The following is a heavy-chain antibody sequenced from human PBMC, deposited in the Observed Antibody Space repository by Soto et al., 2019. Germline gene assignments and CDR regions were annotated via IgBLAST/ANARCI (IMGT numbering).Heavy chain of an antibody. CDR2: IYYSGST. Sequence: SETLSLTCTVSGGSISSYYWSWIRQPPGKGLEWIGYIYYSGSTNYNPSLKSRVTISVDTSKNQFSLKLRSVTAADTAVYYCARAGRRQQLAIDYWGQGTLVTVSS. CDR1: GGSISSYY. CDR3: ARAGRRQQLAIDY. J-gene: IGHJ4*02. V-gene: IGHV4-59*01. D-gene: IGHD6-13*01.